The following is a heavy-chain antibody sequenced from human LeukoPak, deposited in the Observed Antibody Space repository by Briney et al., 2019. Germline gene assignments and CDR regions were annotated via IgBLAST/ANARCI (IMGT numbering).Heavy chain of an antibody. D-gene: IGHD3-16*02. Sequence: PGGSLRLSCASSGFTFSSYGMHWVRQAPGKGLEWVAVICYDGSNNYYADSVEVRFTISRDNSKNTMYLQMNSLRAEDTAVYYCARDRDYVWGSYRDYYYYGMDVWGQGTTVTVSS. CDR3: ARDRDYVWGSYRDYYYYGMDV. J-gene: IGHJ6*02. CDR2: ICYDGSNN. V-gene: IGHV3-33*01. CDR1: GFTFSSYG.